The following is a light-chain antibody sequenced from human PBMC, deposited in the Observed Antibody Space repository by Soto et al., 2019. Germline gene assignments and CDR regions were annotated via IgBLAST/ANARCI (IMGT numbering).Light chain of an antibody. CDR3: AAWDDRLNGYV. Sequence: QSVLSQPPSASGTPGQRVTISCSGSSSNIGSNTVSWYQQFPGTAPKLLIYFNIQRPSGVPERFSGSKSGNSASLAISGLQSEDEADYYCAAWDDRLNGYVFGNGTKVTV. J-gene: IGLJ1*01. CDR1: SSNIGSNT. CDR2: FNI. V-gene: IGLV1-44*01.